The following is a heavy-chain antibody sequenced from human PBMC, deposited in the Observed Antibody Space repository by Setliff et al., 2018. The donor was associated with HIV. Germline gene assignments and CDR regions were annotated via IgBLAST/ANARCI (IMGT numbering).Heavy chain of an antibody. J-gene: IGHJ4*02. CDR3: TRGTAVADTNTQPFKY. V-gene: IGHV1-69*05. CDR1: GGTFSSYA. D-gene: IGHD6-19*01. Sequence: SVKVSCKASGGTFSSYAISWVRQAPGQGLEWMGGIIPMFGAANYAQKFQGRVTMTRDTSISTAYMNLSGLRSNDTAVYYCTRGTAVADTNTQPFKYWGQGALVTVSS. CDR2: IIPMFGAA.